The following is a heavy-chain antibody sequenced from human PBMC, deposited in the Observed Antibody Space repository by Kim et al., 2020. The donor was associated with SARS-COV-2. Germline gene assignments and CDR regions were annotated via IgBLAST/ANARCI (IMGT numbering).Heavy chain of an antibody. Sequence: SETLSLTCAVYGGSFSGYYWSWIRQPPGKGLEWIGEINHSGSTNYNPSLKSRVTISVDTSKNQFSLKLSSVTAADTAVYYCARGTRQWLSRHYYYDMDARGKGTTVTVSS. D-gene: IGHD6-19*01. CDR3: ARGTRQWLSRHYYYDMDA. CDR1: GGSFSGYY. J-gene: IGHJ6*03. V-gene: IGHV4-34*01. CDR2: INHSGST.